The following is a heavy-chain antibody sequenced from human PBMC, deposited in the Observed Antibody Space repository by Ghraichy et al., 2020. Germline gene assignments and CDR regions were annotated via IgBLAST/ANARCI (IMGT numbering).Heavy chain of an antibody. CDR2: IKQVGSEK. D-gene: IGHD4-17*01. CDR3: ARGGDYLVY. J-gene: IGHJ4*02. CDR1: GFTFSSYW. V-gene: IGHV3-7*03. Sequence: ESLNISCAASGFTFSSYWMSWVRQAPGKGLEWVANIKQVGSEKYYVDSVKGRFTISRDNAKNSLYLQMNTLGAEDTAVYYCARGGDYLVYWGQGTLVTVSS.